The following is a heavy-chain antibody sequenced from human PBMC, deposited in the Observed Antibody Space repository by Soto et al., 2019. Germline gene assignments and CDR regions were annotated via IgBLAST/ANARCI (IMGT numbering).Heavy chain of an antibody. J-gene: IGHJ3*02. CDR2: IKQDGSEK. Sequence: EVQLVESGGGLVQPGGSLRLSCAASGFTFSSYWMSWVRQAPGKGLEWVANIKQDGSEKYYVESVKGRFTMSRDNTKNALYLQMNSLRAEDTAVYYCVRDDTRRNNDFWSVHYTTDDLDMWGQGRMVTVPS. CDR1: GFTFSSYW. CDR3: VRDDTRRNNDFWSVHYTTDDLDM. V-gene: IGHV3-7*01. D-gene: IGHD3-3*01.